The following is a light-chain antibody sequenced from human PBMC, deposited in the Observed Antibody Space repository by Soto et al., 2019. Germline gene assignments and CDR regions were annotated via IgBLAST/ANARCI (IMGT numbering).Light chain of an antibody. CDR3: AAWDAALSACV. CDR2: EVT. Sequence: QSALTQPPSVSGSPGQSVTISCTVTSSDVGDYEHVSWYQLAPGTAPKLLIYEVTKRPSGVPDRFSGSKSGNTASLTVSGLQAEDEAVYYCAAWDAALSACVFGNGTKLTVL. J-gene: IGLJ1*01. V-gene: IGLV2-8*01. CDR1: SSDVGDYEH.